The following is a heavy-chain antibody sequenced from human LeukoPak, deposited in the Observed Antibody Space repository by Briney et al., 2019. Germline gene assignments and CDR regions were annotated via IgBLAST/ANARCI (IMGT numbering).Heavy chain of an antibody. V-gene: IGHV4-4*02. CDR3: ACTPSMAAAGTLMD. D-gene: IGHD6-13*01. CDR2: IDQVGNT. Sequence: PSETLSLTCAVSGGSISSSNWWTWVRQPPGKGLEWIGEIDQVGNTNYNPSLQSRVSISVDTSKNQFSLKLSSVTAADTAVYYCACTPSMAAAGTLMDWGQGTLVTVSS. J-gene: IGHJ4*02. CDR1: GGSISSSNW.